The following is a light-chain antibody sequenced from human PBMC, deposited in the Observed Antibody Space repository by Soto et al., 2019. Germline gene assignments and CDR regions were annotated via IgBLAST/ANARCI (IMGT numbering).Light chain of an antibody. CDR3: QQYNGYSRT. Sequence: DVQMTQTPSSLSASVGDRVILTCRASQSIGNWLAWYQQKPGKAPKLLIYKASSLESGVPTRFSGSGSGTEFTLTISSMQPDDFATFYCQQYNGYSRTFGQGTKVDI. CDR2: KAS. V-gene: IGKV1-5*03. CDR1: QSIGNW. J-gene: IGKJ1*01.